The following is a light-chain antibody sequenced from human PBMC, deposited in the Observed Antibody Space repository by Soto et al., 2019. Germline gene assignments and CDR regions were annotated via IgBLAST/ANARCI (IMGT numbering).Light chain of an antibody. J-gene: IGKJ1*01. CDR2: AAS. CDR3: LQDYSYPWT. V-gene: IGKV1-5*01. Sequence: DIQMTQSPSTLSGSVGDRFTITCRASQTISSWLAWYQQKPGKVPKLLIYAASSLESGVPTRFSGSGSGTDFTFTISSLQAEDFATYYCLQDYSYPWTFGQGTKVDIK. CDR1: QTISSW.